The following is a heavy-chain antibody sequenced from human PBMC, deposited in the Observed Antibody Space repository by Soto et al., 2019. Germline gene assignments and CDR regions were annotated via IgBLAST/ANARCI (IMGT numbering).Heavy chain of an antibody. CDR3: ARGWIGDLNDAFDI. V-gene: IGHV3-74*01. CDR2: INIYGSST. CDR1: GFTFSRYW. D-gene: IGHD2-2*03. Sequence: EVQLVESGGGSVQPGGSLRLSCAASGFTFSRYWMHWVRQAPGKGLVWVSRINIYGSSTDYADSMKGRFTISRDNAKNTLYLQMNSLRVEDTAVYYCARGWIGDLNDAFDIWGQGTMVTVSS. J-gene: IGHJ3*02.